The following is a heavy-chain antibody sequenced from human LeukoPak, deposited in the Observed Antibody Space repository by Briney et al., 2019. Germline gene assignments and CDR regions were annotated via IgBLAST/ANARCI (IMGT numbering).Heavy chain of an antibody. Sequence: SGGSLRLSCAASGFTLTNYAMSWVRQAPGKGLEWVSAISGGGGNIYYADSVKGRFTISRDVSKNTLFLQMDSLRAEDTAVYYCTKDPPTYTYGNWIDSWGQGTLVTVSS. CDR3: TKDPPTYTYGNWIDS. CDR2: ISGGGGNI. CDR1: GFTLTNYA. D-gene: IGHD5-18*01. V-gene: IGHV3-23*01. J-gene: IGHJ5*01.